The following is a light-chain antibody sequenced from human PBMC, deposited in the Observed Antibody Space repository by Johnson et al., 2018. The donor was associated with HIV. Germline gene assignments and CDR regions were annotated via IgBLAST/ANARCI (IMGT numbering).Light chain of an antibody. J-gene: IGLJ1*01. CDR1: SSNIDNDY. V-gene: IGLV1-51*01. CDR2: DNN. CDR3: VGWDSSLSGYV. Sequence: QSVLTQPPSVSAAPGQKVTISCSGASSNIDNDYVSWYQQIPGTAPKLLIYDNNKRPSGIPDRFSGSKSGTSATLGITGLQTGDEADYYCVGWDSSLSGYVFGAATKVAVL.